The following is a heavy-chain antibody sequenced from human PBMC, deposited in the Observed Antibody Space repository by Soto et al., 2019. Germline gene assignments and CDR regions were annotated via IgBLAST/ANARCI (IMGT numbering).Heavy chain of an antibody. V-gene: IGHV1-8*01. D-gene: IGHD3-10*01. CDR2: MNPNSGNT. CDR1: GYTFTSYD. CDR3: ARAHGIAGRMVRGWHNY. J-gene: IGHJ4*02. Sequence: ASVKVSCKASGYTFTSYDINWVRQATGQGLEWMGWMNPNSGNTGYAQKFQGRVTMTRNTSISTAYMELSSLRSEDTAVYYCARAHGIAGRMVRGWHNYWGQGTLVTVSS.